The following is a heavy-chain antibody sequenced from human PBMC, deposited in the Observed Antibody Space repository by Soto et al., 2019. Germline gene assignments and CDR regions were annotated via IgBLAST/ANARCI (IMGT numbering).Heavy chain of an antibody. CDR2: IYYAGST. CDR3: ARRIVATETLDY. Sequence: SETLSLTCTVSGDSMISYYWSWIRQPPGRGLEWIGFIYYAGSTKYNPSLNSRVTISVDTSKNQFSLTVTSVTAADTAVYYCARRIVATETLDYWGQGTLVTVSS. CDR1: GDSMISYY. J-gene: IGHJ4*02. V-gene: IGHV4-59*08. D-gene: IGHD5-12*01.